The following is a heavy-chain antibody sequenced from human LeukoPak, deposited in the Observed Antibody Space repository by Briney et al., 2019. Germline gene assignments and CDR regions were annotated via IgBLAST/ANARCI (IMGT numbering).Heavy chain of an antibody. J-gene: IGHJ4*02. CDR2: ISSSSSTI. CDR3: ASNEVTPY. Sequence: GGSLRLSCAASGFSLSAYWMTWVRQAPGKGLEWVSYISSSSSTIYYADSVKGRFTISRDNAKNSLYLQMNSLRAEDTAVYYCASNEVTPYWGQGTLVTVSS. V-gene: IGHV3-48*04. CDR1: GFSLSAYW. D-gene: IGHD5-18*01.